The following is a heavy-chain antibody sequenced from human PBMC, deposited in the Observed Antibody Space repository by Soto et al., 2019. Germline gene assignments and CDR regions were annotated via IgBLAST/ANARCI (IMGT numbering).Heavy chain of an antibody. V-gene: IGHV1-69*02. D-gene: IGHD3-22*01. J-gene: IGHJ4*02. CDR3: AIHDSSSYYYMPGQHLGY. CDR1: GGTFSSYA. Sequence: QVQLVQSGVEVKKPGSSVKVSCKASGGTFSSYAINWVRQAPGQGLEWMGRIIPIVDITNYAQKFQGRVTITADKSTSTAYMEVSSLRSDGMAVYYCAIHDSSSYYYMPGQHLGYWGQGSLVTVSS. CDR2: IIPIVDIT.